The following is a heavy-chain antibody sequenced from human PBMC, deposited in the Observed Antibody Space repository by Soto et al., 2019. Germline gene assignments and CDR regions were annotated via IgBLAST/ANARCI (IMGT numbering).Heavy chain of an antibody. J-gene: IGHJ3*02. V-gene: IGHV3-23*01. Sequence: EVQLLESGGGLVQPGGSLRLSCAASGFTFSSYAMSWVRQAPGKGLEWVSAISGSGGSTYYADSVKGRFTISRDNSKNSLYLPMNSLRAEDTAVYYCAKGAFWPYAFDIWGQGTMVTVSS. CDR2: ISGSGGST. CDR1: GFTFSSYA. CDR3: AKGAFWPYAFDI. D-gene: IGHD3-3*01.